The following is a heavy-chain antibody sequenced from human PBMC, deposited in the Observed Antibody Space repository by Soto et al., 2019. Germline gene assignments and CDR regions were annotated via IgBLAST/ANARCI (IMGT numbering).Heavy chain of an antibody. J-gene: IGHJ4*02. CDR1: GPTFSSYA. V-gene: IGHV3-23*01. Sequence: EVQLLESGGGFIQPGGSLRLSFAASGPTFSSYAMSWVRQAPGKGLEWVSAISGSGGSTYYADSVKGRFTISRDNSKNTLYLQMNSLRADDAAVYYCAKARTGYYVFDYWGQGTLVTVSS. CDR3: AKARTGYYVFDY. CDR2: ISGSGGST. D-gene: IGHD3-9*01.